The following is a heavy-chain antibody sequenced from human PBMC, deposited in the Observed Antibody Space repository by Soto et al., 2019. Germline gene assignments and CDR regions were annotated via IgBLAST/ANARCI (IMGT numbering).Heavy chain of an antibody. Sequence: SEKVSFKASCYTFTSYGISWVRQAPGQGLEWMGRISAYNGNTNYAQNLQGRVTMTTDTSTSTAYMELRSLRSDDTAVYYCARDPLRGYDFWSGPQGWFDPWGQGTLVTVSS. CDR2: ISAYNGNT. J-gene: IGHJ5*02. V-gene: IGHV1-18*01. CDR3: ARDPLRGYDFWSGPQGWFDP. D-gene: IGHD3-3*01. CDR1: CYTFTSYG.